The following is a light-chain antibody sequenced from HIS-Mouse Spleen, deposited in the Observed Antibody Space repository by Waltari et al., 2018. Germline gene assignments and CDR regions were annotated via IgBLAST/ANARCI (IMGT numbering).Light chain of an antibody. CDR3: AAWDDSLNGWV. CDR1: SSNIGSNT. V-gene: IGLV1-44*01. Sequence: QSVLTQPPSASGTPGPRVTIPCSGSSSNIGSNTVNWYQQLPGTAPKLLIYSNNQRPSGVPDRFSGSKSGTSASLAISGLQSEDEADYYCAAWDDSLNGWVFGGGTKLTVL. CDR2: SNN. J-gene: IGLJ3*02.